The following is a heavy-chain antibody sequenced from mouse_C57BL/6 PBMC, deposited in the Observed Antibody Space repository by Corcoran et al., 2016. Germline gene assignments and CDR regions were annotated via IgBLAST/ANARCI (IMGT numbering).Heavy chain of an antibody. D-gene: IGHD3-2*02. CDR3: AILDSSGFYFDY. Sequence: EVQLQQSGPELVKPGASVKMSCKASGYTFTDYNMHWVKQSHGKSLEWIGYINPNNGGTSYNQKFKGKATLTVNKSSSTAYMELRSLTSEDSAVYYCAILDSSGFYFDYWGQGTTLTVSS. V-gene: IGHV1-22*01. CDR1: GYTFTDYN. CDR2: INPNNGGT. J-gene: IGHJ2*01.